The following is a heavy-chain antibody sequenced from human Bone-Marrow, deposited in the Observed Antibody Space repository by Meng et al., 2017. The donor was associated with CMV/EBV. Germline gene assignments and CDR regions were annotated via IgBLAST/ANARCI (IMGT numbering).Heavy chain of an antibody. CDR3: ARDVTPDF. V-gene: IGHV4-59*02. CDR1: GGSVRDYY. Sequence: GSLRLSCTVSGGSVRDYYWSWIRQPPGKGLEWIGYIFYSGNTKYNPSLEGRVIISVDPSKNQFSLSLTSLTAADTAVYYCARDVTPDFWGQGTLVTVS. CDR2: IFYSGNT. D-gene: IGHD5-18*01. J-gene: IGHJ4*02.